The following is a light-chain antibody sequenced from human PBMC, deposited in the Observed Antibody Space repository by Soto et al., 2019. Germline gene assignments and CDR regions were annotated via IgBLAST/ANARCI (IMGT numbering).Light chain of an antibody. CDR2: EVS. J-gene: IGLJ2*01. Sequence: QSVLTQPASVSGSPGQSITISCTGTSSDVGGYKYVSWYQQHPGKAPKLMIYEVSNRPSGVPNRFSGSKSGNTASLTISGLQAEDEADYYCSSYTSDSTLVVFGGGTKVTVL. CDR1: SSDVGGYKY. V-gene: IGLV2-14*01. CDR3: SSYTSDSTLVV.